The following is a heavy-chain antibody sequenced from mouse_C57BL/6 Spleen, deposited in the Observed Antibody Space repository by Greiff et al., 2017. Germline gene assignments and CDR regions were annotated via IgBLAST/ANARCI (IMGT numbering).Heavy chain of an antibody. CDR1: GYTFTSYW. CDR3: ARWGYGRSPAWFAY. D-gene: IGHD1-1*01. V-gene: IGHV1-55*01. J-gene: IGHJ3*01. CDR2: IYPGSGST. Sequence: QVQLKQPGAELVKPGASVKMSCKASGYTFTSYWITWVKQRPGQGLEWIGDIYPGSGSTNYNEKFKSKATLTVDTSSSTAYMQLSSLTSEDSAVYYCARWGYGRSPAWFAYWGQGTLVTVSA.